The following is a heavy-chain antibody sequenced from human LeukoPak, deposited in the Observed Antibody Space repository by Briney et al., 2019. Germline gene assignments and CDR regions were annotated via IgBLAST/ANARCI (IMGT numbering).Heavy chain of an antibody. CDR3: ARLAVADTADFDY. CDR2: INSDGSST. D-gene: IGHD6-19*01. V-gene: IGHV3-74*01. Sequence: GGSLRLSCAASGFTFSSYWMHWVRQAPGKGLVWVSRINSDGSSTSYADSVKGRFTISRDNAENTLYLQMNSLRAEDTAVYYCARLAVADTADFDYWGQGTLVTVSS. J-gene: IGHJ4*02. CDR1: GFTFSSYW.